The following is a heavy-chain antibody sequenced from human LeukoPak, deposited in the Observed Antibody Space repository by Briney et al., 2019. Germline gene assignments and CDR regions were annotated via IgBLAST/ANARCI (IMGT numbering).Heavy chain of an antibody. J-gene: IGHJ4*02. CDR3: ARAYDFWSGYYGY. Sequence: PSETLSLTCAVYGGSFSGYYWSWIRQPPGKGLEWIGEINHSGSTNYDPSLKCRVTISVDTSKNQFSLKLSSVTAADTAVYYCARAYDFWSGYYGYWGQGTLVTVSS. V-gene: IGHV4-34*01. CDR1: GGSFSGYY. D-gene: IGHD3-3*01. CDR2: INHSGST.